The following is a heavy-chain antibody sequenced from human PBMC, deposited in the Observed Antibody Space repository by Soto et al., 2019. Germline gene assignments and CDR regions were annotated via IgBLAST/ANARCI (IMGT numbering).Heavy chain of an antibody. Sequence: QVQLVQSGAEEKKPGASVKVSCKASGYTFTAYAMHWVRQAPGQRLEWMGWINAGNGNTKYSQKFQGRDTITRDTSASTADMELSSLRSEDTAVYYCARGGPPIDYWGQGTLVTVSS. V-gene: IGHV1-3*05. J-gene: IGHJ4*02. D-gene: IGHD3-10*01. CDR2: INAGNGNT. CDR3: ARGGPPIDY. CDR1: GYTFTAYA.